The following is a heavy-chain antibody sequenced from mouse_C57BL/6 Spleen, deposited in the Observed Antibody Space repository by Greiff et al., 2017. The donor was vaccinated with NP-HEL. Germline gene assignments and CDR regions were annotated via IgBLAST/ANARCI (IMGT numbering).Heavy chain of an antibody. CDR1: GFTFSSYA. CDR3: TKSSYYYGSSYDAMDY. J-gene: IGHJ4*01. V-gene: IGHV5-9-1*02. Sequence: EVQLVESGEGLVKPGGSLKLSCAASGFTFSSYAMSWVRQTPEKRLEWVAYISSGGDYIYYADTVKGRFTISRDNARNTLYLQMSSLKSEDTAMYYCTKSSYYYGSSYDAMDYWGQGTSVTVSS. CDR2: ISSGGDYI. D-gene: IGHD1-1*01.